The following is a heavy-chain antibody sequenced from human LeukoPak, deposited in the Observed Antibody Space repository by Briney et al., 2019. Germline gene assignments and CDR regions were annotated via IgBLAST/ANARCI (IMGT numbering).Heavy chain of an antibody. CDR3: ARDRRDHRPSWLDDAFDI. CDR2: IIPIFGTA. D-gene: IGHD3-10*01. J-gene: IGHJ3*02. V-gene: IGHV1-69*13. Sequence: GASVKVSCKASGGTFSSYAISWVRQAPGQGLEWMGGIIPIFGTANYAQKFQGRVTITADESTSTAYMELSSLRSEDTAVYYCARDRRDHRPSWLDDAFDIWGQGTMVTVSS. CDR1: GGTFSSYA.